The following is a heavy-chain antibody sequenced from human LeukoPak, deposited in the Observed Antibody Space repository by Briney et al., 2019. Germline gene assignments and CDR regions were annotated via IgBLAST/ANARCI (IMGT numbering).Heavy chain of an antibody. J-gene: IGHJ4*02. Sequence: PSETLSLTCTVSGGSISSSSYYWGWIRQPPGKGLEWIGSIYYSGSTYYNPSLRSRVTISVDTSKNQFSLKLSSVTAADTAVYYCAGDPDLAFIAAAGTVENYWGQGTLVTVSS. CDR1: GGSISSSSYY. CDR2: IYYSGST. D-gene: IGHD6-13*01. V-gene: IGHV4-39*01. CDR3: AGDPDLAFIAAAGTVENY.